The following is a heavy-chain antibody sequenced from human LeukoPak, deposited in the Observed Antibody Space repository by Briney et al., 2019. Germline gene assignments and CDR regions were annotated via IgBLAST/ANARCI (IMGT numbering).Heavy chain of an antibody. CDR1: GFTFSSYA. CDR3: ARSQYYYDSSGSRYYYMDV. D-gene: IGHD3-22*01. V-gene: IGHV3-30*04. CDR2: ISYDGSNK. J-gene: IGHJ6*03. Sequence: PGGSLRLSCAASGFTFSSYAMHWVRQAPGKGLEWVAVISYDGSNKYYADSVKGRFTISRGNSKNTLYLQMNSLRAEDTAVYYCARSQYYYDSSGSRYYYMDVWGKGTTVTVSS.